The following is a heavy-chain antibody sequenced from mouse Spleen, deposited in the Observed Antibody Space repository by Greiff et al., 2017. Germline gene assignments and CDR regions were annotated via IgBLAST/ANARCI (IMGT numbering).Heavy chain of an antibody. CDR2: IWTGGGT. CDR1: GFSLTSYA. Sequence: VHLVESGPGLVAPSQSLSITCTVSGFSLTSYAISWVRQPPGKGLEWLGVIWTGGGTNYNSALKSRLSISKDNSKSQVFLKMNSLQTDDTARYYCARNYGSTMITQYYFDYWGQGTTLTVSS. V-gene: IGHV2-9-1*01. J-gene: IGHJ2*01. CDR3: ARNYGSTMITQYYFDY. D-gene: IGHD2-4*01.